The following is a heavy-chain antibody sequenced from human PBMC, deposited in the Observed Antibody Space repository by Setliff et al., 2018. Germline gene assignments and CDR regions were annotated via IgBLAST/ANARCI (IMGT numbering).Heavy chain of an antibody. CDR2: IYYTGRA. CDR3: AREGGTDRYLDY. J-gene: IGHJ4*02. Sequence: SETLSLTCTVSGGSISATSYYWGWIRQPPGKGLECIGSIYYTGRAYYNPSLGSRVTISVDTSRNQFYLKVDSVTAADTAVYYCAREGGTDRYLDYWGQGTPVTVSS. CDR1: GGSISATSYY. D-gene: IGHD3-16*01. V-gene: IGHV4-39*07.